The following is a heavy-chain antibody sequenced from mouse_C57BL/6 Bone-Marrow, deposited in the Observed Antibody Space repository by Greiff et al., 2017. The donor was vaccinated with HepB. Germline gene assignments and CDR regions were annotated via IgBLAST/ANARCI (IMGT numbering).Heavy chain of an antibody. CDR1: GYTFTSYW. V-gene: IGHV1-69*01. CDR2: IDPSDSYT. J-gene: IGHJ4*01. CDR3: ERDGTYYYGSSYAMDY. D-gene: IGHD1-1*01. Sequence: QVQLQQPGAELVMPGASVKLSCKASGYTFTSYWMHWVKQRPGQGLEWIGEIDPSDSYTNYNQKFKGKSTLTVAKSSSAAYMHLSSLTSEDSAVYYCERDGTYYYGSSYAMDYWGQGTSVTVSS.